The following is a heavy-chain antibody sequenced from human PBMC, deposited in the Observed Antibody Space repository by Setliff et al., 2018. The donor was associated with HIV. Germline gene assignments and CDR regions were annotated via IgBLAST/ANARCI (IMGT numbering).Heavy chain of an antibody. CDR1: GYTFTNYA. CDR2: INAGNGNT. CDR3: ARAGTMKPLGY. J-gene: IGHJ4*02. V-gene: IGHV1-3*01. Sequence: ASVKVSCKASGYTFTNYAMHWVRQAPGQRLEWMGWINAGNGNTKYSQKIQGRVTITRDTSASTAYMELSSLRSDDAAVYYCARAGTMKPLGYWGQGTLVTVSS. D-gene: IGHD3-22*01.